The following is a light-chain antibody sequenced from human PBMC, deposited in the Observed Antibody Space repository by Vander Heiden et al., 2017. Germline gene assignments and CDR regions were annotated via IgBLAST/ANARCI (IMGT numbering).Light chain of an antibody. Sequence: DIQMTQSPSTLSASVGDRVTITCRASQSNSSLVACYQQKPGKAPKLLIYKASSLESVPPTRFSGSGSGTEFPLTISSLQPDDFATYYCQQYNSYSTFGQGTKVEIK. CDR2: KAS. CDR3: QQYNSYST. J-gene: IGKJ1*01. CDR1: QSNSSL. V-gene: IGKV1-5*03.